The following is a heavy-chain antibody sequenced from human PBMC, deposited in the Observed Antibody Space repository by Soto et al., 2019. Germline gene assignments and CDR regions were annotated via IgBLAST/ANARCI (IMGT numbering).Heavy chain of an antibody. CDR2: IYSGGST. CDR3: AREIYDIVVVPADYYMEV. D-gene: IGHD2-2*01. J-gene: IGHJ6*03. V-gene: IGHV3-66*01. CDR1: LFTVSSNY. Sequence: PVRSLRVSWSASLFTVSSNYRSWVLQSPFKLLECFSVIYSGGSTYYADSVKGRFTISRDNSKNTLYLQMNSLRAEDTAVYYCAREIYDIVVVPADYYMEVWGKGTTVTVSS.